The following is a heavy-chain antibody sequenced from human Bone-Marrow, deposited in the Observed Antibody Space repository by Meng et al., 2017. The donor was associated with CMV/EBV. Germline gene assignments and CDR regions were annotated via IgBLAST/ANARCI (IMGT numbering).Heavy chain of an antibody. D-gene: IGHD5-18*01. J-gene: IGHJ5*02. Sequence: GESLKISCAASGFTFDDYTMHWVRQAPGKGLEWVSRINSDGSSTSYADSVKGRFTISRDNAKNTLYLQMNSLRAEDTAVYYCARVLGGGYSSWGQGTLVTVSS. CDR2: INSDGSST. V-gene: IGHV3-74*01. CDR1: GFTFDDYT. CDR3: ARVLGGGYSS.